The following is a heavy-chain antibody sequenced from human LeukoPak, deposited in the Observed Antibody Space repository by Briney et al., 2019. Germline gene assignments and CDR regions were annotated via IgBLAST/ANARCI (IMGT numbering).Heavy chain of an antibody. CDR2: INHSGST. V-gene: IGHV4-34*01. CDR3: ASTSGWYFY. D-gene: IGHD6-19*01. CDR1: GGSFSGYY. J-gene: IGHJ4*02. Sequence: PSETLSLTCAFYGGSFSGYYWTWIRQPPGKGLEWIGEINHSGSTNYNPSLKSRVTISVDTSKNQFSLKLSSVTAADTAVYYCASTSGWYFYWGQGTLVTVSS.